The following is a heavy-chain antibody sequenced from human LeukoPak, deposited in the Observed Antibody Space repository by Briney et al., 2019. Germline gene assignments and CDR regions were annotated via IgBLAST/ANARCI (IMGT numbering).Heavy chain of an antibody. D-gene: IGHD3-22*01. J-gene: IGHJ4*02. CDR1: GGSISSYY. CDR3: ARAGQYYHDSAGYFPDF. Sequence: SETLSLTCTVSGGSISSYYWSWIRHPPGKGLEWLGYIYYCGSTNYNPSLKRRVTISVDTYKNQFSLKLSTVTAADTAVYYCARAGQYYHDSAGYFPDFWGQGTLVTVSS. CDR2: IYYCGST. V-gene: IGHV4-59*01.